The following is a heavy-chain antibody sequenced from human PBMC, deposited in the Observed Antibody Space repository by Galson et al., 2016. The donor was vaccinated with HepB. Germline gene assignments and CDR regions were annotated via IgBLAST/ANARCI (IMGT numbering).Heavy chain of an antibody. V-gene: IGHV3-53*01. Sequence: SLRLSCAAPGFTVNTDYISIVRQAPGKGLEWLSVIYPGGDTYYTDSVKGRFTISRDNSKSTLYLQMNSLRVEDTAMYYCARDSPIWDWGQGTLVTVSS. CDR1: GFTVNTDY. CDR2: IYPGGDT. J-gene: IGHJ4*02. D-gene: IGHD3-9*01. CDR3: ARDSPIWD.